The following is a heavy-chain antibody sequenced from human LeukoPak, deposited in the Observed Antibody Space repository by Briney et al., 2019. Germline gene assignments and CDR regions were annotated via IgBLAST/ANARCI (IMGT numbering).Heavy chain of an antibody. CDR2: IDPNSGAT. D-gene: IGHD1-14*01. CDR1: GYTFTSYY. J-gene: IGHJ4*02. V-gene: IGHV1-2*02. Sequence: ASVKVSCKASGYTFTSYYMHWVRQTPGQGLEWMAWIDPNSGATNYAHKFQGRVTMTRDTSISTAYMEVSSLRSDDTAVYYCARELINFHDHTNTGFFDSWGQGTLVTVSS. CDR3: ARELINFHDHTNTGFFDS.